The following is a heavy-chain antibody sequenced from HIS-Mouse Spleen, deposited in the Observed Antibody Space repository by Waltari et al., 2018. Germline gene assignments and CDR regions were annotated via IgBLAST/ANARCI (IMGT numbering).Heavy chain of an antibody. D-gene: IGHD1-26*01. CDR3: AKDTGN. CDR2: ISWNSGSI. Sequence: EVQLVESGGGLVQPGRSLRLSCVASGFTFDDYAMHWVRQAPGKGLEWVSGISWNSGSIGYADSVKGRFTISRDNAKNSLYLQMNSLRAEDTALYYCAKDTGNWGQGTLVTVSS. V-gene: IGHV3-9*01. J-gene: IGHJ4*02. CDR1: GFTFDDYA.